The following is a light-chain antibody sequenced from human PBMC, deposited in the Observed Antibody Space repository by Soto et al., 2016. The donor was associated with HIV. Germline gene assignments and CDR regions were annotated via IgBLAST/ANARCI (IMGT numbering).Light chain of an antibody. Sequence: SSELTQDPAVSVALGQTVRITCQGDSLRSYYASWYQQKPGQAPVLVIYGKNNRPSGIPDRFSGSSSGNTASLTITGAQAEDEAGYYCNSRDSSGNHVVFGGGTKLTV. J-gene: IGLJ2*01. V-gene: IGLV3-19*01. CDR3: NSRDSSGNHVV. CDR1: SLRSYY. CDR2: GKN.